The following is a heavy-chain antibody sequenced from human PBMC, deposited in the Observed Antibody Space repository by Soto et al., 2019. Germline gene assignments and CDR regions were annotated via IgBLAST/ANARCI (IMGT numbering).Heavy chain of an antibody. D-gene: IGHD3-10*01. J-gene: IGHJ6*02. CDR2: IYYSGST. Sequence: SETLSLTCTVSGGSICSYHWSWIRQPPGKGLEWIGYIYYSGSTRYNPSLKSRVTMSVDTSKNQFSLKLSSVTAADTAVYYCAGDRVHYSSGEDIYYYYGMDVWGQGTTVTVSS. V-gene: IGHV4-59*01. CDR3: AGDRVHYSSGEDIYYYYGMDV. CDR1: GGSICSYH.